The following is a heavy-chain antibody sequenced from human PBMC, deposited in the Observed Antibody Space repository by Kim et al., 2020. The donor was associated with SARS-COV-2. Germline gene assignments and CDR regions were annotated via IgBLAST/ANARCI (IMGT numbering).Heavy chain of an antibody. CDR3: ARWFQYSGRQVSSGPRWGNWFDP. D-gene: IGHD1-26*01. V-gene: IGHV4-4*02. CDR1: GGSISSSNW. CDR2: IYHSGST. Sequence: SETLSLTCAVSGGSISSSNWWSWVRQPPGEGLEWIGEIYHSGSTNYNPSLKSRVTISVDKSKNQFSLKLSSVTAADTAVYYCARWFQYSGRQVSSGPRWGNWFDPWGQGTLVTVSS. J-gene: IGHJ5*02.